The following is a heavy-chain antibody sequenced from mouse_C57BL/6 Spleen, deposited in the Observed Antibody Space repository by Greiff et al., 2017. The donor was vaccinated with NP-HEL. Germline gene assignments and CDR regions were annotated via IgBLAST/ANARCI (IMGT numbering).Heavy chain of an antibody. D-gene: IGHD2-4*01. Sequence: EVQLQESGPVLVKPGASVKMSCKASGYTFTDYYMNWVKQSHGKSLEWIGVINPYNGGTSYNQKFKGKATLTVDKSSSTAYMELNSLTSEDSAVYYCARWPLDYGFAYWGQGTLVTVSA. CDR1: GYTFTDYY. J-gene: IGHJ3*01. CDR2: INPYNGGT. V-gene: IGHV1-19*01. CDR3: ARWPLDYGFAY.